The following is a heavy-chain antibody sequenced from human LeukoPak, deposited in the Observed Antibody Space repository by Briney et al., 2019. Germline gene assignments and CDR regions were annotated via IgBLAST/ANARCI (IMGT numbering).Heavy chain of an antibody. Sequence: GGSLRLSCAASGFIFSSYSMNWVRQAPGKGLEWVAVISYDGSNKYYADSVKGRFTISRDNSKNTLYLQMNSLRAEDTAVYYCATYYDSSGYIDYWGQGTLVTVSS. J-gene: IGHJ4*02. CDR3: ATYYDSSGYIDY. D-gene: IGHD3-22*01. V-gene: IGHV3-30*03. CDR2: ISYDGSNK. CDR1: GFIFSSYS.